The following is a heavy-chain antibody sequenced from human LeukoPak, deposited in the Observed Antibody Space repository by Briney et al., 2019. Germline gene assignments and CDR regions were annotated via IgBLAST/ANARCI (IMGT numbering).Heavy chain of an antibody. V-gene: IGHV1-18*01. CDR3: ARLNTAMALYYFDY. J-gene: IGHJ4*02. D-gene: IGHD5-18*01. CDR2: ISAYNGNT. CDR1: GYTFTSYG. Sequence: GASVKVSCKASGYTFTSYGISWVRQAPGQGLEWMGWISAYNGNTNYAQKLQGRVTMTTDTSTSTAYMELRSLRSDDTAVYYCARLNTAMALYYFDYWDQGTLVTVSS.